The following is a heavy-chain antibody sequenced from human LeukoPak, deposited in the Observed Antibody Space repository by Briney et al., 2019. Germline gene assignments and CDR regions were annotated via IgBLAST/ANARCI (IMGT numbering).Heavy chain of an antibody. CDR1: GYSFTTHW. V-gene: IGHV5-51*01. Sequence: GESLKISCKASGYSFTTHWIGWVRQMPGKGPEWMGIIYPRDSDTRYSPSFQGQVTISADKSISTAYLQWSSLKASDSAIYYCARAGVSYWDYHMDVWGKGTTVTVSS. D-gene: IGHD1-26*01. J-gene: IGHJ6*03. CDR2: IYPRDSDT. CDR3: ARAGVSYWDYHMDV.